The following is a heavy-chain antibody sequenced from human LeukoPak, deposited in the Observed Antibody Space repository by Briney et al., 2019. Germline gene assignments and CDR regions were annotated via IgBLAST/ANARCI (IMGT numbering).Heavy chain of an antibody. D-gene: IGHD3-3*01. CDR3: ASETDGFWSGYYPQRYFQH. CDR2: INPNSGGT. J-gene: IGHJ1*01. CDR1: GYTFTGYY. Sequence: ASVKVSCKASGYTFTGYYMHWVRQAPGQGLEWMGWINPNSGGTNYAQKFQGRVTMTRDTSISTAYMELSRLRSDDTAVYYCASETDGFWSGYYPQRYFQHWGQGTLVTVSS. V-gene: IGHV1-2*02.